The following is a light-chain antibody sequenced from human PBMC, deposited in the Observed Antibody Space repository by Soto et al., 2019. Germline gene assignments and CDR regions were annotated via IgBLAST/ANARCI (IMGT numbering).Light chain of an antibody. CDR1: QSISSY. J-gene: IGKJ2*01. CDR2: AAS. Sequence: DIQTSQSPPSXSASVGDRVTITCRTSQSISSYLNWYQQKLGKAPKLLIYAASRLQSGVPSRFSGSASGTDFTLTISSLQPEDFATYYCQQSYSAPHTFVQGTKVDIK. V-gene: IGKV1-39*01. CDR3: QQSYSAPHT.